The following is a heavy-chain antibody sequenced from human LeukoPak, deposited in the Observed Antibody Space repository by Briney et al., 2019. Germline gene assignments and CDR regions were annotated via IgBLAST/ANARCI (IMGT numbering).Heavy chain of an antibody. D-gene: IGHD1-26*01. CDR3: ARNASDSGTSYFDY. CDR2: IYYSGST. Sequence: PSETLSLTCTVSGGSISSGTYYWGWVRQPPGKGLEGIGSIYYSGSTSYNPSLKSRVTISVDTSKNQFSLKLDSVTAADTAVYYCARNASDSGTSYFDYWGQGTLVTVSS. CDR1: GGSISSGTYY. J-gene: IGHJ4*02. V-gene: IGHV4-39*01.